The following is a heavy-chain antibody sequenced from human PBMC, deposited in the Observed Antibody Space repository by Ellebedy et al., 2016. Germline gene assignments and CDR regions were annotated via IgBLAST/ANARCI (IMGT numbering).Heavy chain of an antibody. D-gene: IGHD3-3*01. CDR1: GYTFTSYW. J-gene: IGHJ4*02. V-gene: IGHV5-51*01. Sequence: GESLKISCKGSGYTFTSYWIGWVRQMPGKGLEWMGIIYPGDSDTRYSPSFKGQVTISADKSISTAYLQWGSRKASDTAIYFCARMGVGQPSYFHHWGQGTVVTVSS. CDR3: ARMGVGQPSYFHH. CDR2: IYPGDSDT.